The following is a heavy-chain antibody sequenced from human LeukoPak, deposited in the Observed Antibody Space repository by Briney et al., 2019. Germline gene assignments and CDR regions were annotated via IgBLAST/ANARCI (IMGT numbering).Heavy chain of an antibody. D-gene: IGHD5-18*01. J-gene: IGHJ3*02. CDR3: ASYGYRI. V-gene: IGHV3-30*14. Sequence: GGSLRLSCAASGFTFSSYAVHWVRQAPGKGLEWVAVISYDGNNKYYADSVKGRFTISRDNSKNTLYLQMNSLRAEDTAVYYCASYGYRIWGQGTMVTVSS. CDR1: GFTFSSYA. CDR2: ISYDGNNK.